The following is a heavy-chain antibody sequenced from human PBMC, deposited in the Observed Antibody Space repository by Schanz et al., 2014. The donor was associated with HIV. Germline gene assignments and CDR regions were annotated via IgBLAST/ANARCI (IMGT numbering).Heavy chain of an antibody. V-gene: IGHV1-69*01. CDR1: GGSFSSFS. Sequence: QVQLXXXXAEVKKXGXXXXXSCKASGGSFSSFSITWVRQAPGQGLEWMGGIIPMFGSANYAQKFLGRVTISADESTSTGYMDLSNLRSDDTAVYYCATCLIXXXCSSWGQGTLVTVSS. D-gene: IGHD3-10*02. J-gene: IGHJ5*02. CDR3: ATCLIXXXCSS. CDR2: IIPMFGSA.